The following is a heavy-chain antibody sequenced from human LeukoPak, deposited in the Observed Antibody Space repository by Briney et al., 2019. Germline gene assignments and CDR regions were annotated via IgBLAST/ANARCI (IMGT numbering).Heavy chain of an antibody. CDR3: ASLRRGYSYGYWFDP. D-gene: IGHD5-18*01. CDR2: INPNSGGT. J-gene: IGHJ5*02. V-gene: IGHV1-2*06. Sequence: ASVKVSCKASGYTFTGYYMHWVRQAPGQGLEWMGRINPNSGGTNYAQKFQGRVTMTRDTSISTAYMELSRLRSDDTAVYYCASLRRGYSYGYWFDPWGQGTLVTVSS. CDR1: GYTFTGYY.